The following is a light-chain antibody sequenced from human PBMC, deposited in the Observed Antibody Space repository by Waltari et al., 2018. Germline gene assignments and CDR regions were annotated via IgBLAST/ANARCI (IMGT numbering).Light chain of an antibody. CDR2: EVI. V-gene: IGLV2-23*02. CDR1: HSGGWNPNS. Sequence: QSALTQPAPVSGAPGPSITISCPGSHSGGWNPNSVPWYQHHPGKVPKLLIYEVIKRPSGVSNRFSGSKSGNTASLTISGLQAEDEADYYCSSYVRRSVWMFGGGTKLTVL. CDR3: SSYVRRSVWM. J-gene: IGLJ3*02.